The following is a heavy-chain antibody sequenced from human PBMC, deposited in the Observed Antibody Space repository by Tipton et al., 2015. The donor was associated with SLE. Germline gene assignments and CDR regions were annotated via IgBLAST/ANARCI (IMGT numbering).Heavy chain of an antibody. J-gene: IGHJ6*03. V-gene: IGHV4-34*01. CDR3: ARQGPLWYYYYYRDV. CDR1: GGSFSGYY. Sequence: TLSLTCAVYGGSFSGYYWSWIRQPPGKGLEWIGEINHSGSTNYNPSLKSRVTTSVDTSKNQFSLKLSSVTAADTAVYYCARQGPLWYYYYYRDVWGKGTTVTVSS. CDR2: INHSGST. D-gene: IGHD3-10*01.